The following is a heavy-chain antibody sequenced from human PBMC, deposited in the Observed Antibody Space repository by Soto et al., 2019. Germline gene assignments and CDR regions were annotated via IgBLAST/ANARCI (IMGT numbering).Heavy chain of an antibody. J-gene: IGHJ3*02. Sequence: QVQIEHWGAGLLKASETLSLTCAVSGGTFGGYYWSWIRQSAGKGLEWIGEINREGTTYYNPSLRSRLSMSMDTAKNRFSLTVTSVTAADTAVYYCARGIRYFPIWGQGTVVSVSA. CDR2: INREGTT. D-gene: IGHD3-9*01. CDR3: ARGIRYFPI. V-gene: IGHV4-34*01. CDR1: GGTFGGYY.